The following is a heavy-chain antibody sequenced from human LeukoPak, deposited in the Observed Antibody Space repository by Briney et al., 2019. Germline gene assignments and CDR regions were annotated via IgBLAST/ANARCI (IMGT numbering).Heavy chain of an antibody. Sequence: GGSLRLSCAGSGFAFGTYAMSWVRQAPGMGLEWVSSISADGQVRYYEDDVEGRFTVYRDNSKSTQYFQLHSLRAEDTATYYCARDPYNTFLACLAHSGQGT. CDR2: ISADGQVR. CDR3: ARDPYNTFLACLAH. D-gene: IGHD3-10*01. V-gene: IGHV3-23*01. CDR1: GFAFGTYA. J-gene: IGHJ4*02.